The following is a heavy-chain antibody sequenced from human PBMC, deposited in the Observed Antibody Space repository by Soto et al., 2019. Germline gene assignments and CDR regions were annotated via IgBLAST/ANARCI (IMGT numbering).Heavy chain of an antibody. CDR3: ARDYDSGGYYTVWFDY. J-gene: IGHJ4*02. CDR1: GFSFSTYS. D-gene: IGHD3-22*01. V-gene: IGHV3-21*01. CDR2: ISSSSSYI. Sequence: PGGSLRLSCAASGFSFSTYSMNWVRQAPGKGLEWVSSISSSSSYIYYADSVKGRFTISRDNAKNSLYLQMNSLRAEDTAVYYCARDYDSGGYYTVWFDYWGQGTLVTVSS.